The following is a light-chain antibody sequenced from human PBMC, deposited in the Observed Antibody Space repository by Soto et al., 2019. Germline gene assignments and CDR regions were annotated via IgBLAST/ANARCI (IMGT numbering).Light chain of an antibody. CDR3: QQDNIYSTA. J-gene: IGKJ1*01. Sequence: IPLTQSLTSLSASLPNSVTITFRASQTISSWLAWYQQKPGKAPKLLIYKASTLKSGVPSRFSGSGSGTEFTLTISSLQPDDFATYCCQQDNIYSTAFGQGTKVDIK. CDR1: QTISSW. V-gene: IGKV1-5*03. CDR2: KAS.